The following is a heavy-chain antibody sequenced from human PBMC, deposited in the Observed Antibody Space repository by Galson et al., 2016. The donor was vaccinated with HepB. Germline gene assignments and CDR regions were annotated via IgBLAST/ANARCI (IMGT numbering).Heavy chain of an antibody. V-gene: IGHV1-46*01. D-gene: IGHD4-17*01. CDR3: ARGGYGDYGTVWDDY. CDR2: INPSGGST. J-gene: IGHJ4*02. CDR1: GYTFTSYN. Sequence: SVKVSCKASGYTFTSYNVHWVRQAPGQGLEWMGIINPSGGSTSYAQKFQGRVTMTRDTSTSTVYMELSSLRFEDTAVYYRARGGYGDYGTVWDDYWGQGTLVTVSS.